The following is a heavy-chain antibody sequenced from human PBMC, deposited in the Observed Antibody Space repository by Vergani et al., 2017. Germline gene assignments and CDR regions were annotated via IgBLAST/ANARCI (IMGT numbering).Heavy chain of an antibody. CDR3: ARDLRLLYNRFDP. D-gene: IGHD1-14*01. CDR1: GFTFNQYG. V-gene: IGHV3-33*01. Sequence: QLQLVESGGGVVQPGRSLRLSCAASGFTFNQYGMHWFRQAPGKGLEWVAVTWYDGNNKQYADSVKGRFTISRDNSKSTMYLQMNSLRDEDTGVYYCARDLRLLYNRFDPWGQGTLVTVSS. CDR2: TWYDGNNK. J-gene: IGHJ5*02.